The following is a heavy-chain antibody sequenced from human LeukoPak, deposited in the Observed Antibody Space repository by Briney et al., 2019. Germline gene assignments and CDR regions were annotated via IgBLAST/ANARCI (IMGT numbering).Heavy chain of an antibody. CDR2: ISSSSSYI. CDR1: GFTFGDYA. CDR3: ARDMGEEWLQAFDY. D-gene: IGHD5-12*01. Sequence: GGSLRLSCTASGFTFGDYAMSWFRQAPGKGLEWVSSISSSSSYIYYADSVKGRFTISRDNAKNSLYLQMNSLRAEDTAVYYCARDMGEEWLQAFDYWGQGTLVTVSS. J-gene: IGHJ4*02. V-gene: IGHV3-21*01.